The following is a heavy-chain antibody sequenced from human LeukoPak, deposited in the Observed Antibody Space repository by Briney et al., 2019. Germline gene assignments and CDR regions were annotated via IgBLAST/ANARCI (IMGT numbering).Heavy chain of an antibody. V-gene: IGHV1-18*01. J-gene: IGHJ4*02. D-gene: IGHD3-22*01. CDR2: ISAYNGNK. CDR1: GYTFTSYG. CDR3: ARAPPYYYDSSAHFDF. Sequence: ASVKVSCKASGYTFTSYGISWVRQAPGQGLGWMGWISAYNGNKNYAQKLQGRVTMTTDTSTSTAYMELRSLRSDDTAVYYCARAPPYYYDSSAHFDFWAREPWSPSPQ.